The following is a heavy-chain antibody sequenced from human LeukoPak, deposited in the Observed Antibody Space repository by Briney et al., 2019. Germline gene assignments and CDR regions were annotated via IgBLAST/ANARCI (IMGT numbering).Heavy chain of an antibody. V-gene: IGHV4-59*10. D-gene: IGHD4-23*01. Sequence: SETLSLTCAVYGGSFSGYYWSWIRQPAGKGLEWIGRIYTSGSTNYNPSLKSRVTMSVDTSKNQFSLKLSSVTAADTAVYYCARVTTVARYYYYGMDVWGQGTTVTVSS. J-gene: IGHJ6*02. CDR3: ARVTTVARYYYYGMDV. CDR1: GGSFSGYY. CDR2: IYTSGST.